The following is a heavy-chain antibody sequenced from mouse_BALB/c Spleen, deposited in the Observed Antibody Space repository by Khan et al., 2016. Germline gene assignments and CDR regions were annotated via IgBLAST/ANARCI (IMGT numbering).Heavy chain of an antibody. CDR1: GYTFTNYG. D-gene: IGHD1-1*01. Sequence: QIQLVQSGPELKRPGKTVKISCKASGYTFTNYGINWVKQAPGKGLKWMGWINTYSGESTYADDFKGRFAFSLETSANTAYLQINNLKNEDTATYFCARYRYYYGSSGYFDVWGAGTMVTVSS. J-gene: IGHJ1*01. CDR2: INTYSGES. V-gene: IGHV9-3-1*01. CDR3: ARYRYYYGSSGYFDV.